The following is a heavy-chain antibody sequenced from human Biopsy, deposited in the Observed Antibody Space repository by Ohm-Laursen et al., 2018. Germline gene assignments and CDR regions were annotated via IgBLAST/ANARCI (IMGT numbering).Heavy chain of an antibody. CDR2: ISASGNYI. CDR3: ARDGEAKYCKHGVCPSDF. J-gene: IGHJ4*02. V-gene: IGHV3-21*01. Sequence: SLRLSCSATGFTFSGFSMNWVRQAPGKGLEWVSSISASGNYIYYTDSVKGRFTVSRDNGKNSVYLQMNSLRVEDTAVYYCARDGEAKYCKHGVCPSDFWGQGTLVTVSS. CDR1: GFTFSGFS. D-gene: IGHD2-8*01.